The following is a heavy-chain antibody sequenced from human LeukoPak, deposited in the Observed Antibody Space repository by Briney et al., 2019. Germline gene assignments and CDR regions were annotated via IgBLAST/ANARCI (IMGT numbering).Heavy chain of an antibody. J-gene: IGHJ6*03. Sequence: ASVKVSCKASGYTFTGYYMHWVRQAPGQGLEWMGWISAYNGNTNYAQKLQGRVTMTTDTSTSTAYMELRSLRSDDTAVYYCARSPTDYYDSSGYYGGYYYYMDVWGKGTTVTISS. D-gene: IGHD3-22*01. CDR3: ARSPTDYYDSSGYYGGYYYYMDV. V-gene: IGHV1-18*04. CDR2: ISAYNGNT. CDR1: GYTFTGYY.